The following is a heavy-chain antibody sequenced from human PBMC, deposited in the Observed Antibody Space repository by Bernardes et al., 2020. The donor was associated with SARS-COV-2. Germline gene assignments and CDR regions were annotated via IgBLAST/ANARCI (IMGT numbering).Heavy chain of an antibody. J-gene: IGHJ3*02. CDR1: GFTFSSYW. CDR2: INSDGSST. D-gene: IGHD6-13*01. Sequence: GGSLRLSCAASGFTFSSYWMHWVRQAPGKGLVWVSRINSDGSSTSYADSVKGRFTISRDNAKNTLYLQLNSLRGDDTAVYYCAKDRDGIAADVYAFDIWGQGTMVTVSS. V-gene: IGHV3-74*01. CDR3: AKDRDGIAADVYAFDI.